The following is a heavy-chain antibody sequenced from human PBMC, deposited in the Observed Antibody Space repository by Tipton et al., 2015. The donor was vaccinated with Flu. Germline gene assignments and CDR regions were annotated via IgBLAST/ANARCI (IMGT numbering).Heavy chain of an antibody. D-gene: IGHD5-24*01. Sequence: GAEVKKPGSSVKVSCKASGGTFSSYAISWVRQAPGQGLEWMGGIIPIFGTANYAQKFQGRVTITADESTSTAYMELSSLRSEDTAVYYCARVTRWLQFRYYGMDVWGQGTTVTVSS. CDR1: GGTFSSYA. V-gene: IGHV1-69*01. CDR2: IIPIFGTA. J-gene: IGHJ6*02. CDR3: ARVTRWLQFRYYGMDV.